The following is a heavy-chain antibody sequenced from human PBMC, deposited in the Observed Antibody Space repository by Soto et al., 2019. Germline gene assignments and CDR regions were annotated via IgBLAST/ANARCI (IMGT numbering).Heavy chain of an antibody. CDR1: GFTFSNYA. J-gene: IGHJ4*01. V-gene: IGHV3-23*04. CDR3: AKDQVSSWYEMDY. D-gene: IGHD6-13*01. CDR2: ISGSGGST. Sequence: EVQLVESGGGLVQPGGSLRLSCAASGFTFSNYAVTWVRQAPGKGLEWVSTISGSGGSTYYADSVKGRFTISRDNSKNTRYLQMNSLRAKDTAVDYCAKDQVSSWYEMDYLGHGTLVTVPS.